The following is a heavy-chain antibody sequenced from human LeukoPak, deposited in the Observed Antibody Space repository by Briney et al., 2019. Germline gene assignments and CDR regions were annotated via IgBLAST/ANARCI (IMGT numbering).Heavy chain of an antibody. J-gene: IGHJ4*02. CDR3: AKLDYSNRCFDY. CDR2: ISGSGGST. V-gene: IGHV3-23*01. Sequence: GGSLRLSCAASGFTFSSYAMSWVRQAPGKGLEWVSAISGSGGSTYYADSVKGRFTVSRDNSKNTLYLQMNSLRAEDTAIYYCAKLDYSNRCFDYWGQGTLVTVSS. D-gene: IGHD4-11*01. CDR1: GFTFSSYA.